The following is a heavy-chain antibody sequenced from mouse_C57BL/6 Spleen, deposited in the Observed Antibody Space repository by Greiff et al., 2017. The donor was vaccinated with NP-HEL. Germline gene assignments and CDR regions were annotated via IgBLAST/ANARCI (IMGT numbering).Heavy chain of an antibody. Sequence: EVKLVESGGGLVKPGGSLKLSCAASGFTFSSYTMSWVRQTPEKRLEWVATISGGGGNTYYPDSVKGRFTISRDNAKNTLYLQMSSLRSEDTALYYCARTYYSNYDYAMDYWGQGTSVTVSS. CDR1: GFTFSSYT. J-gene: IGHJ4*01. V-gene: IGHV5-9*01. CDR2: ISGGGGNT. CDR3: ARTYYSNYDYAMDY. D-gene: IGHD2-5*01.